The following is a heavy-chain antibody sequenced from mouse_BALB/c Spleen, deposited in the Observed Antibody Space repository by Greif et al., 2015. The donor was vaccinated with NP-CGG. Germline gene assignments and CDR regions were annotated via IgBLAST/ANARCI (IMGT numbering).Heavy chain of an antibody. J-gene: IGHJ3*01. CDR2: ISYSGST. V-gene: IGHV3-2*02. CDR3: ARGGPYDYDGFAY. Sequence: EVKLMESGPGLVKPSQSLSLTCTVTGYSITSDYAWNWIRQFPGNKLEWMGYISYSGSTSYNPSLKSRISITRDTSKNQFFLQLNSVTTEDTATYYCARGGPYDYDGFAYWGQGTLVTVSA. CDR1: GYSITSDYA. D-gene: IGHD2-4*01.